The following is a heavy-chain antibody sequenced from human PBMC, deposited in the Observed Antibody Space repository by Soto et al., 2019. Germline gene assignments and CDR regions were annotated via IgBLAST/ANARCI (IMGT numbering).Heavy chain of an antibody. CDR3: ARPEYSSLGVSGAFDY. Sequence: ASVKVSCKASGYTFTSYYMHGVLQAPLQWLEWMGIINPSGGSTSYAQKFQGRVTMTRDTSTSTVYMELSSLRSEDTAVYYCARPEYSSLGVSGAFDYWGQGTLVTVSS. V-gene: IGHV1-46*01. J-gene: IGHJ4*02. D-gene: IGHD6-6*01. CDR1: GYTFTSYY. CDR2: INPSGGST.